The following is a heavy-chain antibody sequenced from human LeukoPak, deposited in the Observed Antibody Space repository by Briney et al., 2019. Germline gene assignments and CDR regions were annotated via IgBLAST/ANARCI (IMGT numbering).Heavy chain of an antibody. J-gene: IGHJ4*02. CDR2: IYYSGST. CDR3: ASFYDFWSGPCDY. D-gene: IGHD3-3*01. Sequence: PSETLSLTCTVSGGSISSGDYYWSWIRQPPGKGLEWIGYIYYSGSTYYNPSLKSRVTISVDTSKNQFSLKLSSVTAADTAVHYCASFYDFWSGPCDYWGQGTLVTVSS. CDR1: GGSISSGDYY. V-gene: IGHV4-30-4*01.